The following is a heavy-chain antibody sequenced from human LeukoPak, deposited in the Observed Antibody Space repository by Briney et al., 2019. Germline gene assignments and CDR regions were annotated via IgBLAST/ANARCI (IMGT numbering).Heavy chain of an antibody. CDR2: IYYSGST. J-gene: IGHJ3*02. D-gene: IGHD3-22*01. CDR1: GGSISSGDYY. Sequence: PSQTLSLTCTVSGGSISSGDYYWSWIRQPPGKGLEWTGYIYYSGSTYYNPSLKSRVTISVDTSKNQFSLKLSSVTAADTAVYYCARDRDYYDSSGYKGDAFDIWGQGTMVTVSS. V-gene: IGHV4-30-4*01. CDR3: ARDRDYYDSSGYKGDAFDI.